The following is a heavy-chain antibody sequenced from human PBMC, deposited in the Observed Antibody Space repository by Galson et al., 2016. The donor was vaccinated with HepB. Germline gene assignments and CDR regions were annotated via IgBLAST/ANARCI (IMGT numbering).Heavy chain of an antibody. Sequence: SLRPSCAASGFTFSSYGMHWVRQAPGKGLEWVAVIWYDGSKKYYGDSVKGRFTISRDDSKNTVYLQMNSLRDEDTAVYYCAREGHDTYGMDVWGQGTTVTVSS. CDR3: AREGHDTYGMDV. CDR1: GFTFSSYG. J-gene: IGHJ6*02. V-gene: IGHV3-33*01. CDR2: IWYDGSKK.